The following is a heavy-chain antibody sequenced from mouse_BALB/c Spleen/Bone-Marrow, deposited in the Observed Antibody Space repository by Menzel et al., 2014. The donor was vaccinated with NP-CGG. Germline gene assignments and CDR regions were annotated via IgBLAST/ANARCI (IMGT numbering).Heavy chain of an antibody. CDR1: GYTFTDYE. D-gene: IGHD2-14*01. V-gene: IGHV1-15*01. CDR3: IRGNYRYSWFAY. Sequence: QVQLKESGAELVRPGASVKLSCKALGYTFTDYEMHWVKQTPVNGLEWIGAIHPGSGNTAYNQKFKGKVTLTADKSSSTAYMELSSLTSEDSAVYYCIRGNYRYSWFAYWGQGTLVTVSA. J-gene: IGHJ3*01. CDR2: IHPGSGNT.